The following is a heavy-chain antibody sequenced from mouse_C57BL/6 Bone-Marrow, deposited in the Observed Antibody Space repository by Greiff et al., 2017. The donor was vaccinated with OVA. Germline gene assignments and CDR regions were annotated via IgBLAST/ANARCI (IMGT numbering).Heavy chain of an antibody. CDR1: GYSITSDY. Sequence: EVQGVESGPGLAKPSQTLSLTCSVTGYSITSDYWNWLRKFPGNKLEYMGYISYSGSTYYNPSLKSRISITRDTSKNQYYLQLNSVTTEDTATYYCARWAAQATGYFDYWGQGTTLTVSS. CDR3: ARWAAQATGYFDY. J-gene: IGHJ2*01. D-gene: IGHD3-2*02. CDR2: ISYSGST. V-gene: IGHV3-8*01.